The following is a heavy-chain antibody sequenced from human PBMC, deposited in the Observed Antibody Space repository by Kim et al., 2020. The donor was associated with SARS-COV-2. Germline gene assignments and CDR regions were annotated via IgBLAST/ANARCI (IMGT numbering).Heavy chain of an antibody. Sequence: AGSVKGVFTTSRDNAKNSLYLQMNSLRAEDTAVYYCARDRGTSYQNRDVWGQGTTVNVSS. CDR3: ARDRGTSYQNRDV. V-gene: IGHV3-21*01. J-gene: IGHJ6*02. D-gene: IGHD2-2*01.